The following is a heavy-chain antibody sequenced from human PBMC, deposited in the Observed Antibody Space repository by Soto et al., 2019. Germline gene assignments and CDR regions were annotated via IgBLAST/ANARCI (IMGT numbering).Heavy chain of an antibody. CDR3: ARHDLLPSLYYDSSGYPGDYVDY. V-gene: IGHV4-34*01. D-gene: IGHD3-22*01. CDR2: INHSGST. CDR1: GGSFSGYY. J-gene: IGHJ4*02. Sequence: PSETLSLTCAVYGGSFSGYYWSWIRQPPGKGLEWIGEINHSGSTNYNPSLKSRVTISVDTSKNQFSLKLSSVTAADTAVYYWARHDLLPSLYYDSSGYPGDYVDYWGQGTLVTVS.